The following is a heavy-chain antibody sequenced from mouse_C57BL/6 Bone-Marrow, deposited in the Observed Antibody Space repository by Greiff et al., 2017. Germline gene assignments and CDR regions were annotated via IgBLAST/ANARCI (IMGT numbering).Heavy chain of an antibody. CDR1: GYTFTSYW. CDR3: AKVVSSHWYFDV. Sequence: VKLMESGAELAKPGASVTLSCKASGYTFTSYWMHWVKQRPGQGLEWIGYINPSSGYTKYNQKFKDKATLTADKSSSTAYMQLSSLTYEDSAVYYCAKVVSSHWYFDVWGTGTTVTVSS. V-gene: IGHV1-7*01. J-gene: IGHJ1*03. D-gene: IGHD1-1*01. CDR2: INPSSGYT.